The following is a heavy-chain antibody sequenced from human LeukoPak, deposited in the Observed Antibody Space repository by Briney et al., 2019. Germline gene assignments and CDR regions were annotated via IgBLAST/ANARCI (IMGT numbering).Heavy chain of an antibody. D-gene: IGHD3-10*01. CDR1: GFTFSDYY. J-gene: IGHJ3*02. CDR2: ISSSSSYT. Sequence: GGSLRLSCAASGFTFSDYYMSWIRQAPGKGLEWVSYISSSSSYTNYADSVKGRFTISRDNDKNSLYLQMKSLRAEDAAVYECARDWCGGGVGAFDIWGQGTMVTVSS. V-gene: IGHV3-11*06. CDR3: ARDWCGGGVGAFDI.